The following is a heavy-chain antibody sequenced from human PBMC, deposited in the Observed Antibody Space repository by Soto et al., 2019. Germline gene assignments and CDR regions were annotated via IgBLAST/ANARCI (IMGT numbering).Heavy chain of an antibody. CDR1: TXDDYG. V-gene: IGHV3-20*03. Sequence: TXDDYGMSWVRQAPGKGLEWVSGINWNGGSTGYADSVKGRFTISRDNAKNSLYLQMNSLRAEDTALYYCARLYSSAWYGPGRYWGQGTLVTVSS. CDR3: ARLYSSAWYGPGRY. J-gene: IGHJ4*02. CDR2: INWNGGST. D-gene: IGHD6-19*01.